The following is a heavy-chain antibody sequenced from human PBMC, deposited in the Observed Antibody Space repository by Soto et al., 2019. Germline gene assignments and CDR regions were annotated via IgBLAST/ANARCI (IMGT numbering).Heavy chain of an antibody. CDR3: TTGSVEGV. V-gene: IGHV3-15*07. D-gene: IGHD2-15*01. J-gene: IGHJ6*02. CDR2: VKRKIDGETT. CDR1: DFSISNAC. Sequence: EVQLVESGGGLVKPGGSLRLSCAASDFSISNACPNWVRQAPGKGLEWVGRVKRKIDGETTDYAAPVKGRFTISRDDSNNMLYLQMNSLKADDTAVYYCTTGSVEGVWGQGTTVTVSS.